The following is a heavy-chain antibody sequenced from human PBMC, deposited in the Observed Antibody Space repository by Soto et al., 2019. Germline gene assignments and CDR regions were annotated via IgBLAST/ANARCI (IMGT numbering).Heavy chain of an antibody. Sequence: SETLSLTCAVYGGSFSGYYWSWIRQPPGKGLEWIGEINHSGSTNYNPSLKSRVTISVDTSKNQFSLKLSSVTAADTAVYYCARAPSYLSYYYYYYMDVWGKGTTVTVSS. V-gene: IGHV4-34*01. CDR1: GGSFSGYY. CDR2: INHSGST. D-gene: IGHD1-26*01. J-gene: IGHJ6*03. CDR3: ARAPSYLSYYYYYYMDV.